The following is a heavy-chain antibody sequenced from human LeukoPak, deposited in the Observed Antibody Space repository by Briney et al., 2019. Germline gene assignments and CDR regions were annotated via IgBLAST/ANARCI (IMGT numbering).Heavy chain of an antibody. V-gene: IGHV3-7*01. CDR1: GFTFSSYW. CDR2: IKPDGSEK. Sequence: GGSLRLSCAASGFTFSSYWMSWVRQSQGKGLEWVANIKPDGSEKYFMDSVKGRFTISRDNAKNALYLEMNSLRAEDSAEYFCARERMFSGSGSTYPYYDYWGQGTLITVSS. D-gene: IGHD3-10*01. CDR3: ARERMFSGSGSTYPYYDY. J-gene: IGHJ4*02.